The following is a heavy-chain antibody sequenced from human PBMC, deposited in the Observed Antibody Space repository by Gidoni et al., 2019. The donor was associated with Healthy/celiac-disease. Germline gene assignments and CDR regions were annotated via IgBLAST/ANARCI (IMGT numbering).Heavy chain of an antibody. Sequence: EVQLVESGGGLVKPGGSLRLSCAASGFTFSSYSMNWVRQAPGKGLEWVSSISSSSSYIYYADSVKGRFTISRDNAKNSLYLQMNSLRAEDTAVYYCARVSVGGEDMDVWGKGTTVTVSS. V-gene: IGHV3-21*01. CDR3: ARVSVGGEDMDV. D-gene: IGHD2-21*01. J-gene: IGHJ6*03. CDR2: ISSSSSYI. CDR1: GFTFSSYS.